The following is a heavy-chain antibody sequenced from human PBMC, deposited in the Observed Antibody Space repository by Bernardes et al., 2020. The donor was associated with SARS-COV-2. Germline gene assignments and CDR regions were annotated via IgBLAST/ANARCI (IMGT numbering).Heavy chain of an antibody. V-gene: IGHV3-74*01. Sequence: GGSLRLSCAASGFPFSNYWMHWIRQAPGEGLVWVSRINPDGRTTNYADSVKGRFTISRDNAKNTLYLQLNSLRDEDTATYYCATAGDYRFDYWGQGTLLTVSS. D-gene: IGHD4-17*01. J-gene: IGHJ4*02. CDR2: INPDGRTT. CDR1: GFPFSNYW. CDR3: ATAGDYRFDY.